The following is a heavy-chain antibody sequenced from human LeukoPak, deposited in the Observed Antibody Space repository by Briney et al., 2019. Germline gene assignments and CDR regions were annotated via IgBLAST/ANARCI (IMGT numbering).Heavy chain of an antibody. D-gene: IGHD3-16*02. V-gene: IGHV3-30*04. Sequence: PGTSLRLSCVVSELNFKTHAMHWVRRAPGKGREWVAGLSFDASGRNYADSVKGRFTISRDNSKNTLYLQMHSLSPEDTAVYFCARDLQEISSFYFDYWGQGSLVTVSS. J-gene: IGHJ4*02. CDR3: ARDLQEISSFYFDY. CDR1: ELNFKTHA. CDR2: LSFDASGR.